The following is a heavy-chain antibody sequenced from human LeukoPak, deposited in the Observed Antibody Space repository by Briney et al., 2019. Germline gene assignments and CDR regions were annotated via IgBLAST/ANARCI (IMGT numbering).Heavy chain of an antibody. V-gene: IGHV3-9*01. J-gene: IGHJ6*02. D-gene: IGHD3-3*01. CDR1: GFTFDDYA. CDR2: ISWNSGSI. Sequence: PGGSLRLSCAASGFTFDDYAMHWVRQAPGKGLEWVSGISWNSGSIGYADSVKGRFTISRDNAKNSLYLQMNSLRAEDTALYYCAKDSSLEWLSPLYGMDVWGQGTTVTVSS. CDR3: AKDSSLEWLSPLYGMDV.